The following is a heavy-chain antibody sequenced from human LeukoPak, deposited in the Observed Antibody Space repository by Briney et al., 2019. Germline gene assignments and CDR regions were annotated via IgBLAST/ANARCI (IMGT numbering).Heavy chain of an antibody. J-gene: IGHJ4*02. D-gene: IGHD1-1*01. CDR3: ARATTGTLDY. CDR2: INPNSGGT. V-gene: IGHV1-2*02. Sequence: ASVKVSCKASGGTFSSYAISWVRQAPGQGLEWMGWINPNSGGTNYAQKFQGRVTMTRDTSISTAYMELSRLRSDDTAVYYCARATTGTLDYWGQGTLVTVSS. CDR1: GGTFSSYA.